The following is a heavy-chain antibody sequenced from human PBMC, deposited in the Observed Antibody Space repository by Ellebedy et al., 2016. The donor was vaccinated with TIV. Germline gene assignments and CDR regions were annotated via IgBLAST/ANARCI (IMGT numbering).Heavy chain of an antibody. J-gene: IGHJ4*02. CDR2: ISNSGDTT. V-gene: IGHV3-23*01. CDR1: GFTFSCCA. Sequence: GESLKIPCAASGFTFSCCAMSWVLQAPGKGLEWVSVISNSGDTTYADSVRGRVTISRDNSINTLYLQMNSLRADETAIYYCAKLAGISSWYAEYWGQGTLVTVSS. CDR3: AKLAGISSWYAEY. D-gene: IGHD6-13*01.